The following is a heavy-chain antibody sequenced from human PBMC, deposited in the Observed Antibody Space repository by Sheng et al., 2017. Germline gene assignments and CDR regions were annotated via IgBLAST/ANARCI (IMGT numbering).Heavy chain of an antibody. J-gene: IGHJ4*02. CDR1: GGSFSGNY. CDR2: VNHSGST. D-gene: IGHD3-3*01. CDR3: ARGEWLLSYFDY. V-gene: IGHV4-34*01. Sequence: QVQLQQWGAGLLKPSETLSLTCAVYGGSFSGNYWSWIRQPPREGAWSGLGKVNHSGSTNYNPSLKSRVTISVDTSKNQFSLKLSSVTAADTAVYYCARGEWLLSYFDYWGQGTLVTVSS.